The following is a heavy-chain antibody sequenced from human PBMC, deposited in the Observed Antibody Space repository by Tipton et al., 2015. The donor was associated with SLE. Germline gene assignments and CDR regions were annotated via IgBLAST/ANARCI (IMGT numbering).Heavy chain of an antibody. J-gene: IGHJ4*02. V-gene: IGHV3-53*01. Sequence: GSLRLSCAASGFTFSYYNMHWVRQAPGKGLVWVSVLYREGSTYYADSVKGRFTISRDSSKNTVYLQMNSLRAEDTAVYYCTTVVSDYWGQGTLVTVSS. CDR1: GFTFSYYN. CDR3: TTVVSDY. D-gene: IGHD4-17*01. CDR2: LYREGST.